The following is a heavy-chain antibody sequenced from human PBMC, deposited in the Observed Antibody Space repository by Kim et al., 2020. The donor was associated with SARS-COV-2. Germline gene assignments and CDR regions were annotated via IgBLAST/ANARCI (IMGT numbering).Heavy chain of an antibody. D-gene: IGHD3-10*01. Sequence: DSVKGRFTISRENAKNSLYLQMNSLRAEDTALYYCARRITMVRGWYYFDYWGQGTLVTVSS. V-gene: IGHV3-20*03. CDR3: ARRITMVRGWYYFDY. J-gene: IGHJ4*02.